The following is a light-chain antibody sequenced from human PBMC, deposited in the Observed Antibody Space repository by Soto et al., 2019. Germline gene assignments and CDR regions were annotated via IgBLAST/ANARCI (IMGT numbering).Light chain of an antibody. V-gene: IGLV2-14*01. CDR2: EVS. J-gene: IGLJ3*02. CDR1: SSDVGGYNY. CDR3: SSYTTSGTHV. Sequence: QSVLTQPASVSGSPGQSITISCTGTSSDVGGYNYLSWYQQNPGKAPKVMIYEVSNRPSGVSNRFSGSKSGNTASLTISGLQAEDEADYYCSSYTTSGTHVFGGGTKLTVL.